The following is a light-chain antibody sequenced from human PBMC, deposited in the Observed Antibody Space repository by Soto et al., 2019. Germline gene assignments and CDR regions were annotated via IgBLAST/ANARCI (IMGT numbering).Light chain of an antibody. CDR2: GAS. CDR3: QHYNSYSEA. V-gene: IGKV3-20*01. CDR1: QSVSSTY. Sequence: EIVLTQSPGTLSLSPGERATLSCRASQSVSSTYLDWYQHKPGQAPRLLIYGASSRATGIPDRFSGSGSGTDFTLTISRLEPEDFATYYCQHYNSYSEAFGQGTKVELK. J-gene: IGKJ1*01.